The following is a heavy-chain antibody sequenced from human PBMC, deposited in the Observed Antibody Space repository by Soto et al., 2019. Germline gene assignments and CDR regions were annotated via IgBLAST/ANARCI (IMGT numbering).Heavy chain of an antibody. CDR2: ISGSGGST. Sequence: GGSLRLSCAASGFTFSSYAMSWVRQAPGKGLEWVSAISGSGGSTYYADSVKGRFTISRDNSKNTLYLQMNSLRAEDTAVYYCATDEPRYSGSYYFGYWGQGTLVTVSS. CDR3: ATDEPRYSGSYYFGY. CDR1: GFTFSSYA. V-gene: IGHV3-23*01. D-gene: IGHD1-26*01. J-gene: IGHJ4*02.